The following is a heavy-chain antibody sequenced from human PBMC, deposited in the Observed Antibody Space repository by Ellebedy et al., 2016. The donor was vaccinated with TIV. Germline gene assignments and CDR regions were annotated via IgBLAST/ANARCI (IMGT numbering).Heavy chain of an antibody. V-gene: IGHV3-7*01. CDR1: GFTFSTYW. D-gene: IGHD3-16*02. J-gene: IGHJ4*02. CDR3: DPRGYDYVWGSYRPLF. Sequence: GGSLRLXXAASGFTFSTYWMSWVRQAPGKGLEWVANIKQDGSEKYYVDSVKGRFTISRDNAKNSLYLQMNSLRAEDTAVYYCDPRGYDYVWGSYRPLFWGQGTLVTVSS. CDR2: IKQDGSEK.